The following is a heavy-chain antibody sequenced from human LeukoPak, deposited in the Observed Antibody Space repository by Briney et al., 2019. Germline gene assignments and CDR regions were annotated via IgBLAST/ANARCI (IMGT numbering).Heavy chain of an antibody. V-gene: IGHV4-34*01. CDR1: GGSFSGYY. Sequence: KPSETLSLTCAVYGGSFSGYYWSWIRQPPGKGLGWIGEINHSGSTNYNPSLKSRVTISVDTSKNQFSLKLSSVTAADTAVYYCATFYDILTGPVYWGQGTLVTVSS. D-gene: IGHD3-9*01. J-gene: IGHJ4*02. CDR3: ATFYDILTGPVY. CDR2: INHSGST.